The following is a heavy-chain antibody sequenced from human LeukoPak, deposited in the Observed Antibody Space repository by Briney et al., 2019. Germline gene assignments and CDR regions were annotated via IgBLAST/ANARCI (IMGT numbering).Heavy chain of an antibody. D-gene: IGHD4-17*01. CDR2: IYSSGST. CDR3: ARLPPRGDGGLPFDY. V-gene: IGHV4-59*01. CDR1: GGSISSYY. Sequence: PSETLSLTCTVSGGSISSYYWSWIRQPPGKGLEWIGYIYSSGSTNYNPSLRSRVTISVDTSKNHFSLKLSSVTAADTAVYYCARLPPRGDGGLPFDYWGQGTLVTVSS. J-gene: IGHJ4*02.